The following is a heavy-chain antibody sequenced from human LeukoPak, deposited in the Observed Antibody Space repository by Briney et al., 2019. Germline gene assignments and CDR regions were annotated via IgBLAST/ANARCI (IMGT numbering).Heavy chain of an antibody. CDR2: INWNGGST. Sequence: GGSLRLSCAASGFTFDDYGVSWVRQAPGKGLEWVSGINWNGGSTGYADSVKGRLTISGDNAKNSLYLQMNSLRAEDTALYYCARVPYYYDSSGYYYYYYYMDVWGKGTTVTVSS. CDR3: ARVPYYYDSSGYYYYYYYMDV. CDR1: GFTFDDYG. V-gene: IGHV3-20*04. D-gene: IGHD3-22*01. J-gene: IGHJ6*03.